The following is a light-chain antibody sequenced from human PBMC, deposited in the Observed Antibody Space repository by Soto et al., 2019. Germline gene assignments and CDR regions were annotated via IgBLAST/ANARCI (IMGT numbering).Light chain of an antibody. J-gene: IGKJ3*01. CDR2: AAS. V-gene: IGKV1-39*01. CDR1: QYMGTY. CDR3: QKCYSPPFT. Sequence: DIQMTQSPSSLSASVGDRVTITCRASQYMGTYLNWYQQKPGKAPKLLIYAASSLQSGVPSRFSGKESGTDFTLTISSLQPEDFATYSCQKCYSPPFTCGPGTKVDI.